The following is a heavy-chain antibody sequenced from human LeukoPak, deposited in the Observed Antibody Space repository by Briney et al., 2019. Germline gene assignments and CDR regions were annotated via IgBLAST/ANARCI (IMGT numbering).Heavy chain of an antibody. Sequence: GGSLRLSCAASGFTVSSNYMSWVRQAPGKGLEWVSVIYSGGSTYYADSVKGRFTISRDNSKNTLYLQMNSPRAEDTAVYYCARSTMVRGALGYWGQGTLVTVSS. CDR2: IYSGGST. V-gene: IGHV3-53*01. D-gene: IGHD3-10*01. CDR3: ARSTMVRGALGY. CDR1: GFTVSSNY. J-gene: IGHJ4*02.